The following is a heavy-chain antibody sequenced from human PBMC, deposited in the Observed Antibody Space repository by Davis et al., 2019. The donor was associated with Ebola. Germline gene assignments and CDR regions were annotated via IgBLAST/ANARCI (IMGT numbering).Heavy chain of an antibody. CDR1: GFTFSSYG. Sequence: GESLKISCAASGFTFSSYGMHWVRQAPGKGLEWVAVISYDGSNKYYADSVKGRFTISRDNSKNTLYLQMNSLRAEDTAVYYCAKDLWSSPFYGMDVWGKGTTVTVSS. D-gene: IGHD2-8*02. V-gene: IGHV3-30*18. CDR3: AKDLWSSPFYGMDV. CDR2: ISYDGSNK. J-gene: IGHJ6*04.